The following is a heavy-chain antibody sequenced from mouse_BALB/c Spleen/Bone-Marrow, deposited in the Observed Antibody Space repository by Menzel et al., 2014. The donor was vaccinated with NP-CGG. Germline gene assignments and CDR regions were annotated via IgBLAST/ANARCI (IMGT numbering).Heavy chain of an antibody. CDR1: GYTFTSYW. CDR2: IYPSDSYT. D-gene: IGHD2-10*02. Sequence: VQRVESGVELVRPGASVKVSCKASGYTFTSYWINWVKQRPGQGLEWIGNIYPSDSYTNYNQNFKDKATLTVDKSSSTAYMQLSSPTSEDSAVYYCTRQYGNYYAMDYWGQGTSVSVSS. V-gene: IGHV1S126*01. J-gene: IGHJ4*01. CDR3: TRQYGNYYAMDY.